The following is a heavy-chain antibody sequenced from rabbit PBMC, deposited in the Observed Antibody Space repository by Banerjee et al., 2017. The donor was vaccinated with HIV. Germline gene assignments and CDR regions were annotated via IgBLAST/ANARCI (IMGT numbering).Heavy chain of an antibody. J-gene: IGHJ4*01. CDR2: ISGGSSGST. D-gene: IGHD6-1*01. V-gene: IGHV1S45*01. CDR1: AVFFFSSNS. Sequence: QALLVAGGGDVVQREGLLLLCCASAVFFFSSNSMCWVRQAPGKGLEWIGCISGGSSGSTYYEGWAKCRYTISKTSSTTVDLQITSLTAADTSTNVCARTSYGYDDYTSWGPGTLVTVS. CDR3: ARTSYGYDDYTS.